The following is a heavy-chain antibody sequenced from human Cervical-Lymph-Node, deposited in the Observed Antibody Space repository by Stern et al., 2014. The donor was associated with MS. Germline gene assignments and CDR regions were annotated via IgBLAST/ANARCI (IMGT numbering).Heavy chain of an antibody. D-gene: IGHD3-16*01. CDR2: ISYSGST. V-gene: IGHV4-31*03. CDR3: ARGGERYNYYYGMDV. CDR1: GGSISSGGYY. Sequence: VQLVESGPGLVKPSQTLSLTCIVSGGSISSGGYYWSWIRQHPGKGLEWIGYISYSGSTYYNPSLKSRVTISVDTSKNQFSLKLISVTAADTAVYYCARGGERYNYYYGMDVWGQGTTVTVSS. J-gene: IGHJ6*02.